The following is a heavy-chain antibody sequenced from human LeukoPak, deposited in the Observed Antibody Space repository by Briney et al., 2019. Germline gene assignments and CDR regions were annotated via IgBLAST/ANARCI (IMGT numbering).Heavy chain of an antibody. Sequence: GGSLRLSCAASGFTFSSYSMNWVRQAPGKGLEWVSSISSSSSYIYYADSVKGRFTISRDNAKNSLYLQMNSLRAEDTAVYYCARLAVAGTERQFDYWGQGTLVTVSS. J-gene: IGHJ4*02. V-gene: IGHV3-21*01. CDR2: ISSSSSYI. D-gene: IGHD6-19*01. CDR1: GFTFSSYS. CDR3: ARLAVAGTERQFDY.